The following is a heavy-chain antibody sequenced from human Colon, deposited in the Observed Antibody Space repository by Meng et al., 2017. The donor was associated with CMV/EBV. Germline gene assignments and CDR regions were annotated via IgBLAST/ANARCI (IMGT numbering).Heavy chain of an antibody. Sequence: LSLTCAASGFTFSSYWMHWVRQAPGKGLVWVSRINSDGSSTSYADSVKGRFTISRDNAKNTLYLQMNSLRAEDTAVYYCARDGGLHRRGGDFDYWGQGTLVTVSS. V-gene: IGHV3-74*01. CDR1: GFTFSSYW. CDR3: ARDGGLHRRGGDFDY. J-gene: IGHJ4*02. CDR2: INSDGSST. D-gene: IGHD3-16*01.